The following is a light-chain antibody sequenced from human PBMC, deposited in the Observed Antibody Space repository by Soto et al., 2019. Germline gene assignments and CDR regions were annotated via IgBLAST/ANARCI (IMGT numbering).Light chain of an antibody. CDR2: NVS. CDR1: NSDVGGSNY. CDR3: SSYTSSSTVL. Sequence: QSVLTQPASVSGSPGQSITISCTGTNSDVGGSNYVSWYQQHPGKAPKLIIYNVSYRPSGVSNRFSGSKSGNTASLTISGLQAEDEADYYCSSYTSSSTVLFGGGTKLTVL. J-gene: IGLJ3*02. V-gene: IGLV2-14*03.